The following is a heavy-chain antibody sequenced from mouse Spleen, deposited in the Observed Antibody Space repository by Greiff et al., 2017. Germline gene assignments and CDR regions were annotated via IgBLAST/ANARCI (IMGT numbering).Heavy chain of an antibody. CDR1: GFTFNDYY. CDR2: INSDGSST. CDR3: ARGNLGRHFDY. Sequence: EVQVVESEAGLVQPGSSMKLSCTASGFTFNDYYMAWVRQVPEKGLEWVANINSDGSSTYYLASLQSRFIISRDNAKNILYLQMSSLKSEDTATYYWARGNLGRHFDYWGQGTTVTVSS. V-gene: IGHV5-16*01. D-gene: IGHD4-1*01. J-gene: IGHJ2*01.